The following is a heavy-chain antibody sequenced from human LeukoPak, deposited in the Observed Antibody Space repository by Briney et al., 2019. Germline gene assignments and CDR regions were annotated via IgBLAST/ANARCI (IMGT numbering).Heavy chain of an antibody. CDR2: ISSSSSYI. D-gene: IGHD6-13*01. J-gene: IGHJ4*02. CDR1: GFTFSSYS. Sequence: GGSLRLSCAASGFTFSSYSMNWVRQAPGKGLEWVSSISSSSSYIYYADSVKGRFTISRDNAKNSLYLQMNSLRAEDTAVYYCARGYSSSWYQFEYWGRGTLVTVSS. CDR3: ARGYSSSWYQFEY. V-gene: IGHV3-21*01.